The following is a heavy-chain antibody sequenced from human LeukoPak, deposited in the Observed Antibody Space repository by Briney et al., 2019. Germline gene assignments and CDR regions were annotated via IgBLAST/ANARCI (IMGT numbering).Heavy chain of an antibody. CDR2: ISGRGASK. CDR1: GLTFNNYA. Sequence: GGSLRLSCAVSGLTFNNYAMSWVRQAPGKGLEWVAGISGRGASKYYADSVKGRFTISRDNAKNSLYLQMNSLRAEDTALYYCARVFYFDSSGYYSEGNYYYYHMDVWGKGTTVTVSS. J-gene: IGHJ6*03. V-gene: IGHV3-23*01. D-gene: IGHD3-22*01. CDR3: ARVFYFDSSGYYSEGNYYYYHMDV.